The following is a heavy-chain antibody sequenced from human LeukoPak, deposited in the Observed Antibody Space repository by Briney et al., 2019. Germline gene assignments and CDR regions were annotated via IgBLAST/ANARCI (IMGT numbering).Heavy chain of an antibody. CDR1: GGSFSGYY. J-gene: IGHJ2*01. Sequence: SETLSLTCAVYGGSFSGYYWSWIRQPPGKGLEWIGYIYYSGSINYNPSLKSRVTISVDTSKNQFSLKLSSVTAADTAVYYCARAAQHWYFDLWGRGTLVTVSS. CDR2: IYYSGSI. V-gene: IGHV4-59*01. CDR3: ARAAQHWYFDL. D-gene: IGHD6-25*01.